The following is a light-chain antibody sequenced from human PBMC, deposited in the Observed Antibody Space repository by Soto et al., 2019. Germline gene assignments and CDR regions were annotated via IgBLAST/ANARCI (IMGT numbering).Light chain of an antibody. CDR1: QSVSSSY. Sequence: EIVLTQSPGTLSLSPGERATLSCRASQSVSSSYLAWYQQKPGQAPRLLIYGASSRATGIPDRFSGSGSGTDFTLTISRLEPEDFAVYYCQQSGSSGLTFGGGTKVEIK. J-gene: IGKJ4*01. CDR3: QQSGSSGLT. CDR2: GAS. V-gene: IGKV3-20*01.